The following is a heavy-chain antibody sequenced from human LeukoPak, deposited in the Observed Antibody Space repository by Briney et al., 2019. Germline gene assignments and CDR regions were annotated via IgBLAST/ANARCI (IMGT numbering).Heavy chain of an antibody. CDR2: TSGSCNST. V-gene: IGHV3-23*01. CDR3: ARYRSGGGGYYSGIAH. CDR1: GFTCSNYA. J-gene: IGHJ1*01. Sequence: GGSLRLSCGASGFTCSNYAMTWVGQAPGNGLEWVSRTSGSCNSTDYADSVKGRFTIYRTNSKNALYLQMNSLRAEDTGVYYCARYRSGGGGYYSGIAHWGQGTLVAVPS. D-gene: IGHD2-15*01.